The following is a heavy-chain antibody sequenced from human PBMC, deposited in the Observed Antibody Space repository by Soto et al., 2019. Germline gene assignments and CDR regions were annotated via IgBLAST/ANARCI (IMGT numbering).Heavy chain of an antibody. Sequence: SETLSLTCTVSGGSISSGNYYWSWIRQHPGKGLEWIGYIYYSGSTSYNPSLKSRVTISVDTSKNHFSLKLSSVTAADTAVYYCARVFSDSSSFFDLFDYWGQGTLVTVSS. CDR1: GGSISSGNYY. CDR3: ARVFSDSSSFFDLFDY. D-gene: IGHD6-13*01. J-gene: IGHJ4*02. V-gene: IGHV4-31*03. CDR2: IYYSGST.